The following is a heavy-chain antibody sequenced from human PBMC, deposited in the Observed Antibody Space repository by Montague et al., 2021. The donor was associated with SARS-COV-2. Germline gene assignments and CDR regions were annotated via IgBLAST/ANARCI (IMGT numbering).Heavy chain of an antibody. V-gene: IGHV2-70*11. D-gene: IGHD3-9*01. CDR2: IDWDDDK. J-gene: IGHJ6*02. Sequence: PALVKPTQTLTLTCTFSGFSPSTSGMCVSWIRQPPGKALEWLARIDWDDDKYYSTSLKTRLTISKDTSKNRVVLTMTNMDPVDTATYYCARTYYDILTGRDYGMDVWGQGTTVTVSS. CDR3: ARTYYDILTGRDYGMDV. CDR1: GFSPSTSGMC.